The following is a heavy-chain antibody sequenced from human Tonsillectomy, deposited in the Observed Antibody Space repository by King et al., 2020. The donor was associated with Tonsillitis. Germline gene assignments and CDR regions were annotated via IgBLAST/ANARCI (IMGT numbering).Heavy chain of an antibody. Sequence: VQLVESGGGVVQPGRSLRLSCAASGFTFSNYAMHWVRQAPGKGLDWVTVISYDGSDKYYVDSVRGRFTISRENSKNTLYLQMNSLRAEDTAVYYCARDRLVADDAFDIWGQGTMVTVSS. CDR3: ARDRLVADDAFDI. CDR2: ISYDGSDK. J-gene: IGHJ3*02. V-gene: IGHV3-30*04. D-gene: IGHD2-15*01. CDR1: GFTFSNYA.